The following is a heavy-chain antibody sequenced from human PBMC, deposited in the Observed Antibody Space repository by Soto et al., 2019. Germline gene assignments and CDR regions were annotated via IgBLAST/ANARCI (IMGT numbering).Heavy chain of an antibody. V-gene: IGHV4-30-4*01. CDR3: ARGRYCLTGRCFPNWFDS. CDR1: GDSISSVDYF. D-gene: IGHD2-15*01. J-gene: IGHJ5*01. CDR2: IYKSAAT. Sequence: SETLSLTCSVSGDSISSVDYFWAWIRQPPGQALEYIGYIYKSAATYYNPSFESRVAISLDTSKSQFSLNVTSVTAADTAVYFCARGRYCLTGRCFPNWFDSWGQGTLVTVSS.